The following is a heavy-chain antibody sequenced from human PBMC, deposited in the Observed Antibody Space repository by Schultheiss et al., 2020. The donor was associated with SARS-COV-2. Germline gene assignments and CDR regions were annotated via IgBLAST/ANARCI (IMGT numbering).Heavy chain of an antibody. Sequence: ASVKVSCKASGYTFTSYGISWVRQAPGQGLEWMGWISAYNGNTNYAQKLQGRVTMTTDTSTSTAYMELRSLRSDDTAVYYCARRQIVVVPAAMLDYYYMDVWGKGTTVTVSS. CDR3: ARRQIVVVPAAMLDYYYMDV. J-gene: IGHJ6*03. CDR1: GYTFTSYG. CDR2: ISAYNGNT. V-gene: IGHV1-18*01. D-gene: IGHD2-2*01.